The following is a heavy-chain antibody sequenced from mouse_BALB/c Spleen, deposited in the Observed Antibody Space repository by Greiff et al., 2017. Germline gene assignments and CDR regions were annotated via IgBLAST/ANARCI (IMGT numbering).Heavy chain of an antibody. J-gene: IGHJ4*01. D-gene: IGHD3-3*01. CDR3: ARERAYAMDY. CDR1: GYTFTSYW. V-gene: IGHV1S81*02. Sequence: VQLQQSGAELAKPGASVKMSCKASGYTFTSYWMHWVKQRPGQGLEWIGEINPSNGRTNYNEKFKSKATLTVDKSSSTAYMQLSSLTSEDSAVYYCARERAYAMDYWGQGTSVTVSS. CDR2: INPSNGRT.